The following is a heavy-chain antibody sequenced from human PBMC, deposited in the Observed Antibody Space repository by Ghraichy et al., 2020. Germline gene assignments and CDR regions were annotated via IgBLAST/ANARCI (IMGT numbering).Heavy chain of an antibody. J-gene: IGHJ6*03. CDR3: ARNDNVYYYMDL. D-gene: IGHD1-1*01. V-gene: IGHV4-59*01. CDR1: GGSIISYY. CDR2: IYYTGST. Sequence: ETLSLTCTVSGGSIISYYWSWIRQPPGKGLEWIGYIYYTGSTDYNPSFKSRVTISVDTSKNQFSLRLSSVTAADTAVYYCARNDNVYYYMDLWGKGTTVTVSS.